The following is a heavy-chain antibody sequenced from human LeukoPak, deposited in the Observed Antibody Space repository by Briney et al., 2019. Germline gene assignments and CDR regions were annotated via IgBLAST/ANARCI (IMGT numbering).Heavy chain of an antibody. D-gene: IGHD3-22*01. Sequence: SQTLSLTCTVSGGSISSGGYYWSWIRQHPGKGLEWIGYIYYSGSTYYNPSLKSRVTISVDTSKNQSSLKLSSVTAADSAVYYCARLDNSGYYTLDYWGQGTLVAISS. CDR3: ARLDNSGYYTLDY. CDR2: IYYSGST. J-gene: IGHJ4*02. V-gene: IGHV4-31*03. CDR1: GGSISSGGYY.